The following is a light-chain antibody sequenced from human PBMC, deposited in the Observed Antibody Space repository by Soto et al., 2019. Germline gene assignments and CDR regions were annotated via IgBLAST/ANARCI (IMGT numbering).Light chain of an antibody. Sequence: DIQRTQSPATVSTSVGDIFTITCGASQSISSWLAWYQQKPGKAPKLLIYKASTLKSGVPSRFSGSGSGTEFTLTISSLQPDDFATYSCQHYNSYSEAFGQGTKVDIK. V-gene: IGKV1-5*03. CDR3: QHYNSYSEA. CDR1: QSISSW. CDR2: KAS. J-gene: IGKJ1*01.